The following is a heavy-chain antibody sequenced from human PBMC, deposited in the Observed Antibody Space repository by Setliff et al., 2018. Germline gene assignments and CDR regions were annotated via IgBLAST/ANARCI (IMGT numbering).Heavy chain of an antibody. J-gene: IGHJ3*02. CDR3: ASAGHSGSWFPFDAFHI. D-gene: IGHD6-13*01. V-gene: IGHV3-21*01. Sequence: GGSLRLSCAASGFTFRGFAMHWVRQAPGKGLEWVSSISRSSTYIYYADSMKGRFTISRDNAKNSLYLQMNSLRAEDTAVYYCASAGHSGSWFPFDAFHIWGQGTMVTVSS. CDR1: GFTFRGFA. CDR2: ISRSSTYI.